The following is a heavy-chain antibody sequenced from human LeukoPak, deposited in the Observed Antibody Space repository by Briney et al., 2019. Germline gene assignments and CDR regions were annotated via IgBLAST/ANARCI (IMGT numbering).Heavy chain of an antibody. J-gene: IGHJ4*02. Sequence: GGSLRLSCAASGFIFRNYDMHWVRQAPGTGLEWVAYVRHDGSNKCYADSVKGRFTISRDDSRNTLYLQMNSLRAEDTAVYYCAKDRGTARSTHFDYWGQGTLVTVSS. CDR1: GFIFRNYD. CDR3: AKDRGTARSTHFDY. D-gene: IGHD3-10*01. V-gene: IGHV3-30*02. CDR2: VRHDGSNK.